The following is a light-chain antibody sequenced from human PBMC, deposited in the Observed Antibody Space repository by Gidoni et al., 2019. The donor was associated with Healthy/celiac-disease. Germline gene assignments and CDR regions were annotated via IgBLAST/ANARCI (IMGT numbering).Light chain of an antibody. CDR1: QSSSSY. Sequence: DIQMTQSPSSLSASVGDRVTITCRASQSSSSYLNWYQQKPGKAPKLLINAASSLQSGVPSRFSGSGSGTDFTLTISSLQPEDFATYYCQQSYSTLWTFGQGTKVEIK. CDR2: AAS. J-gene: IGKJ1*01. V-gene: IGKV1-39*01. CDR3: QQSYSTLWT.